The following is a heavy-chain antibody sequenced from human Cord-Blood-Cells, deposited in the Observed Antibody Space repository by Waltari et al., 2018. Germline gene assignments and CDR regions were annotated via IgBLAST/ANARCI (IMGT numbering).Heavy chain of an antibody. CDR1: GITFSSSW. Sequence: EVQLVASGGGLVQPGGSLRLSCAASGITFSSSWLSWVRHAPGKGLEWVANIKQDGSEKYYVDSVKGRFTISRDNAKNSLYLQMNSLRAEDTAVYYCARVCGGDCYDAFDIWGQGTMVTVSS. J-gene: IGHJ3*02. CDR3: ARVCGGDCYDAFDI. V-gene: IGHV3-7*01. CDR2: IKQDGSEK. D-gene: IGHD2-21*02.